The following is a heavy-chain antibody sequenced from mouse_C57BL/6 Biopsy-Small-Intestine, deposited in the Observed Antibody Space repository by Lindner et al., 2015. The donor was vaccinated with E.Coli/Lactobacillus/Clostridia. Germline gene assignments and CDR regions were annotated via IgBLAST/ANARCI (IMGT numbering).Heavy chain of an antibody. V-gene: IGHV5-4*01. CDR3: ARDYYGSSYYAMDY. Sequence: QLQESGGGLVKPGGSLKLSCAASGFTFSSYAMSWVRQTPEKRLEWVATISDGGSYTYYPDNVKGRFTISRDNAKNNLYLQMSHLKSEDTAMYYCARDYYGSSYYAMDYWGQGTSVTVSS. D-gene: IGHD1-1*01. CDR2: ISDGGSYT. J-gene: IGHJ4*01. CDR1: GFTFSSYA.